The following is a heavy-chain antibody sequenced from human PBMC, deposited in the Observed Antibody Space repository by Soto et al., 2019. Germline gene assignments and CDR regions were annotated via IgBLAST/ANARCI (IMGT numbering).Heavy chain of an antibody. D-gene: IGHD1-1*01. CDR3: ARDIPPLEHPIDY. J-gene: IGHJ4*02. V-gene: IGHV3-7*03. CDR2: IKQDGSEK. CDR1: GFTFSSYW. Sequence: GGSLRLSCAASGFTFSSYWMSWVRQAPGKGLEWVANIKQDGSEKYYVDSVKGRFTISRDNAKNSLYLQMNSLRAEDTAVYYCARDIPPLEHPIDYWGQGTLVTVSS.